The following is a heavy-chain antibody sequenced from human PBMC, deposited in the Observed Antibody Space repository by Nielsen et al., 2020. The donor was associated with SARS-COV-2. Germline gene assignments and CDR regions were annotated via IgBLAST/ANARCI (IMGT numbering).Heavy chain of an antibody. CDR3: ARDHYDSSGYRHYYYYGMDV. CDR2: IIPIFGTA. D-gene: IGHD3-22*01. Sequence: SVKVSCKASGGTFSSYAISWVRQAPGQGLEWMGGIIPIFGTANYAQKFQGRVTITADESTSTAYMELSSLRSEDTAVYYCARDHYDSSGYRHYYYYGMDVWGQGTTVTVSS. CDR1: GGTFSSYA. V-gene: IGHV1-69*13. J-gene: IGHJ6*02.